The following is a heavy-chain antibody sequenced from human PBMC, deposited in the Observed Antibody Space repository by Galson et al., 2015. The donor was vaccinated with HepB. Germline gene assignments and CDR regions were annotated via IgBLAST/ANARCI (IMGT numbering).Heavy chain of an antibody. Sequence: SVKVSCKASGYTFSTYDISWVRQAPGQGLEWMGWISAYNGNTKYAQKLQGRVTMTTDTSTTTAYMELRSLTSDDTAVYYCARDRAPHDPLDYWGQGTLVTVSS. CDR2: ISAYNGNT. J-gene: IGHJ4*02. CDR3: ARDRAPHDPLDY. D-gene: IGHD3-10*01. V-gene: IGHV1-18*04. CDR1: GYTFSTYD.